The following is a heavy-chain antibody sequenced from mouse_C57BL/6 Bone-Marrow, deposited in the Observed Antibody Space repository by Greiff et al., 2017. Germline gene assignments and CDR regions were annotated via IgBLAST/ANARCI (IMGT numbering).Heavy chain of an antibody. D-gene: IGHD2-1*01. Sequence: VQLQQSGPELVRPGVSVKISCKGSGYTFTDYAMHWVKQSPAQSLEWIGVISTYYGDASYNQKFKDKATMTVDKSSSTAYMQLARLTSEDSAVYYCARLIYYGSRYAMDYWGQGTSVTVSS. CDR1: GYTFTDYA. J-gene: IGHJ4*01. CDR3: ARLIYYGSRYAMDY. CDR2: ISTYYGDA. V-gene: IGHV1-67*01.